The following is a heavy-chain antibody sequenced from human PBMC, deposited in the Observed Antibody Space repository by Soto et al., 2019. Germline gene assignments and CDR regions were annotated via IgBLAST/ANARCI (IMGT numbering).Heavy chain of an antibody. D-gene: IGHD3-3*01. J-gene: IGHJ4*02. V-gene: IGHV3-33*01. Sequence: GGSLRLSCAASGFTFSSYGMHWVRQAPGKGLEWVAVIWYDGSNKYYADSVKGRFTISRDNSKNTLYLQMNSLRAEDTAVYYCARGRLRFLEWLSSDYWGQGTLVTVSS. CDR1: GFTFSSYG. CDR3: ARGRLRFLEWLSSDY. CDR2: IWYDGSNK.